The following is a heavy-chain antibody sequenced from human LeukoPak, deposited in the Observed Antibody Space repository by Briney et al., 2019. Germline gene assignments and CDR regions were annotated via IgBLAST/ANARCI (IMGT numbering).Heavy chain of an antibody. CDR1: GGSISSYY. CDR3: ARDLGSSGWYGSYYFDY. D-gene: IGHD6-19*01. J-gene: IGHJ4*02. Sequence: SETLSLTCTVSGGSISSYYWSWIRQTAGKGLERIGRIYTSGSTNYSPSLKSRVTMSVDTSKNQFSLKLSPVTAADTAVYYCARDLGSSGWYGSYYFDYWGQGTLVTVSS. CDR2: IYTSGST. V-gene: IGHV4-4*07.